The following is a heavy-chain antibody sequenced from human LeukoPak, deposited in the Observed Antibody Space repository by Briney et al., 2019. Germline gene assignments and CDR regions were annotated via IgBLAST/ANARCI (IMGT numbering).Heavy chain of an antibody. D-gene: IGHD5-24*01. V-gene: IGHV4-34*01. CDR2: INHSGST. CDR1: GGSFSGYY. J-gene: IGHJ4*02. Sequence: SETLSLTCAVYGGSFSGYYWSWIRQPPGKGLEWIGEINHSGSTNYNPSLKSRVTISVDTSKNQFSLKLSSVTAADTAVYCCEGYSYPEEMATNNGDYWGQGTLVTVSS. CDR3: EGYSYPEEMATNNGDY.